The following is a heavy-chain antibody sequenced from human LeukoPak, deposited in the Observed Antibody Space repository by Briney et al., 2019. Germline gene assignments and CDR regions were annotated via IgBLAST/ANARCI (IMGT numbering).Heavy chain of an antibody. CDR3: ARESSSGWYFNY. V-gene: IGHV1-2*06. CDR2: INPNSGGT. D-gene: IGHD6-19*01. Sequence: ASVKVSCKASGYTFTGYYMHWVRQAPGQGLELMGRINPNSGGTNYAQKFQGRVTMTRDTSISTAYMELSRLRPDDTAVYYCARESSSGWYFNYWGQGTLFTVSS. J-gene: IGHJ4*02. CDR1: GYTFTGYY.